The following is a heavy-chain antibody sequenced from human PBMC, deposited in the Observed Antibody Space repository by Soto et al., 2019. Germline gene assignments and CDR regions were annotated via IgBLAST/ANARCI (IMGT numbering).Heavy chain of an antibody. D-gene: IGHD2-2*01. V-gene: IGHV4-59*01. Sequence: SETLSLTCPVSGGSISSYYWSWIRQPPGKGLEWIGYIYYSGSTNYNPSLKSRVTISVDTSKNQFSLKLSSVTAADTAVYYCARGPDYCSSTSCYVLNNWGQGTLVNVST. CDR3: ARGPDYCSSTSCYVLNN. CDR1: GGSISSYY. CDR2: IYYSGST. J-gene: IGHJ4*02.